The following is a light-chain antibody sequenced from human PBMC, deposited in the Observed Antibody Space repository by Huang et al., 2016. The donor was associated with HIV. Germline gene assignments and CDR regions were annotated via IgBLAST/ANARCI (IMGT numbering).Light chain of an antibody. CDR2: LVS. J-gene: IGKJ3*01. Sequence: VMTQSPLSLPVTPGEPASISCTSSRSLLHSDGHNYLDWYFQRPGQSPQVLIYLVSNRASGVPDRISGSGSGTDFTLQISRVEAEDVGIYYCMQTLQSPFTFGPGTKVDIK. CDR3: MQTLQSPFT. CDR1: RSLLHSDGHNY. V-gene: IGKV2-28*01.